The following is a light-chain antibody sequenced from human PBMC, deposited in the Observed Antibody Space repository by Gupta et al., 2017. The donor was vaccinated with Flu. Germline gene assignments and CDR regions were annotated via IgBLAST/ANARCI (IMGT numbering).Light chain of an antibody. J-gene: IGKJ5*01. CDR3: QQRSSWPTT. CDR2: DAS. Sequence: PATLSWSPGERATRSCRASQSVASYLAGYQQKPGQAPRLLISDASNRATAIPARFSGSGSGTDFTLTISSLQPEDFALYYCQQRSSWPTTFGQGTRLEIK. V-gene: IGKV3-11*01. CDR1: QSVASY.